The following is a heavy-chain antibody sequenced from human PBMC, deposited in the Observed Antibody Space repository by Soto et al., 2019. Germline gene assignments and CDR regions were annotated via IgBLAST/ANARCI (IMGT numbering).Heavy chain of an antibody. J-gene: IGHJ4*02. CDR1: GFTFDDYA. V-gene: IGHV3-9*01. Sequence: DVQLVESGGGLVQPGRSLRLSCAASGFTFDDYAMHWVRQAPGKGLEWVSGISWNSGSIGYADSVKGRFTISRDNAKNSLYLQMNSLRAEDTALYYCAKDINSVYSYGSPFDYWGQGTLVTVSS. CDR3: AKDINSVYSYGSPFDY. D-gene: IGHD5-18*01. CDR2: ISWNSGSI.